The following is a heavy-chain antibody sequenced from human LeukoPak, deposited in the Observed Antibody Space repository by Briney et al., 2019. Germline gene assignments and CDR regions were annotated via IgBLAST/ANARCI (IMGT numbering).Heavy chain of an antibody. CDR2: INPKSGDT. V-gene: IGHV1-2*02. CDR3: TRGPNVYGSGSSWFDP. CDR1: GYTFTDYC. Sequence: ASVKVSCKASGYTFTDYCIHWVRQAPGQGLEWMAWINPKSGDTNYLQKVQGRFTMTRDTSISTAYMELSRLRSDDTAVYCCTRGPNVYGSGSSWFDPWGQGTLVTVSS. D-gene: IGHD3-10*01. J-gene: IGHJ5*02.